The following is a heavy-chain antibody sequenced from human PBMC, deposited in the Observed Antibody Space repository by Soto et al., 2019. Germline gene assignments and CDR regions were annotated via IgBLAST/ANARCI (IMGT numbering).Heavy chain of an antibody. CDR2: ISVYNGNT. CDR3: ARGHYDFWSGYYTDYYYYYMDV. Sequence: ASVKVSCKASGFTFTSSALRWVRHAHGQSLEWIGWISVYNGNTNYAQKLQGRVTMTTDTSTSTAYMELRSLRSDDTAVYYCARGHYDFWSGYYTDYYYYYMDVWGKGTTVTVSS. V-gene: IGHV1-18*01. D-gene: IGHD3-3*01. CDR1: GFTFTSSA. J-gene: IGHJ6*03.